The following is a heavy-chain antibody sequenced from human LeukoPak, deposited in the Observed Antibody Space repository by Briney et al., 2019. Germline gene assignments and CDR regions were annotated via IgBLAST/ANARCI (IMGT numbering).Heavy chain of an antibody. V-gene: IGHV1-69*06. CDR3: ARDVPLTINGAFDI. CDR2: IIPIFGTA. J-gene: IGHJ3*02. CDR1: GGTFSSYA. D-gene: IGHD3-10*01. Sequence: SVKVSCKASGGTFSSYAISWVRQAPGQGLEWMGGIIPIFGTANYAQKFQGRVTITADRSTSTAYMELSSLRSEDTAVYYCARDVPLTINGAFDIWGQGTMVTVSS.